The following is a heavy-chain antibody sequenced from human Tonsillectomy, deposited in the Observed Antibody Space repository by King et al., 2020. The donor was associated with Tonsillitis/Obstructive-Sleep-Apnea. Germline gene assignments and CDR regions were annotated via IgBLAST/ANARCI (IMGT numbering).Heavy chain of an antibody. CDR3: ARLYNYGLC. V-gene: IGHV3-7*03. Sequence: VQLVESGGGLVQPGGSLRLSCAASGFTFSTYWMTWVRQAPGKGLEWVANIKHDGSEKYYVDSVKGRFTISRDNAKNSLYLQMNSLRAEDTAVYYCARLYNYGLCWGQRTLVTVSS. D-gene: IGHD5-18*01. J-gene: IGHJ4*02. CDR2: IKHDGSEK. CDR1: GFTFSTYW.